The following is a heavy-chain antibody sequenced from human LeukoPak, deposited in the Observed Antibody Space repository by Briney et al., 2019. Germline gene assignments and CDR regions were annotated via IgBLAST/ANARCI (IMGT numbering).Heavy chain of an antibody. V-gene: IGHV3-21*01. CDR2: ISSSSSYI. D-gene: IGHD3-9*01. CDR3: ARAYYDILTGYPGSAFDI. Sequence: PGGSLRLSCAASGFTFSSYSMNWVRQAPGKGLEWVSSISSSSSYIYYADSVKGRFTISRDNAKNSLYLQMNSLRAEDTAVYYCARAYYDILTGYPGSAFDIWGRGTMVTVSS. J-gene: IGHJ3*02. CDR1: GFTFSSYS.